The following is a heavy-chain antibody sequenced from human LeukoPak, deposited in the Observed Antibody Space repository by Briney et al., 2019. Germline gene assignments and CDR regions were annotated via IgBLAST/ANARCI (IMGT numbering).Heavy chain of an antibody. V-gene: IGHV4-39*07. CDR1: GGSISSSSYY. D-gene: IGHD2-15*01. CDR2: IYYSGST. CDR3: ARWFCSGGSCRGAVDY. J-gene: IGHJ4*02. Sequence: SETLSLTCTVSGGSISSSSYYWGWIRQPPGKGLEWIGSIYYSGSTYYNPSLKSRDTISVDTSKNQFSLQLNSVTAADTAVYYCARWFCSGGSCRGAVDYWGQGTLVTVSS.